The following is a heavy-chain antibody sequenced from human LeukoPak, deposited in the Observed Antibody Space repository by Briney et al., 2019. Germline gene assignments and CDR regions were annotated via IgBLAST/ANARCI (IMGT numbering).Heavy chain of an antibody. CDR1: GASISGSGYY. Sequence: PSETLSLTCAVSGASISGSGYYLGWIRQPPGKGLEWIGNIYYTGSTYYNVSLQSRVTISIDMSKNQFSLRLSSVTAADTAMYYCVKNGGYGLIDYWGQGTLVTVSS. CDR3: VKNGGYGLIDY. D-gene: IGHD3-16*01. V-gene: IGHV4-39*01. J-gene: IGHJ4*02. CDR2: IYYTGST.